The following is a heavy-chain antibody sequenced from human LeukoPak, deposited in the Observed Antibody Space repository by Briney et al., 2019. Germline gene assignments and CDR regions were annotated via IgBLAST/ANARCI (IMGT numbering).Heavy chain of an antibody. Sequence: ASVKVSCKASGYTFTGYYMHWVRQAPGQGLEWMGWINPNSGGTNYAQKFQGRVTMTRDTSISTAYMELSRLRSDDTAVYYCARVGKTGVVITRPSGDDQPDYWGQGTLVTVSS. V-gene: IGHV1-2*02. CDR2: INPNSGGT. D-gene: IGHD3-3*01. J-gene: IGHJ4*02. CDR1: GYTFTGYY. CDR3: ARVGKTGVVITRPSGDDQPDY.